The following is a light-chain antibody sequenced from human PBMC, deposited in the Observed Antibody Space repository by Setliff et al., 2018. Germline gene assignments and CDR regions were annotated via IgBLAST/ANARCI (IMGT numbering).Light chain of an antibody. CDR1: SSDVGAYNY. CDR3: SSYAGNFLFV. Sequence: QSALTQPRSVSGSPGQSVTISCTGSSSDVGAYNYVSRYQQHPGKAPKLMIYDVTKRPSGVPDRFSGSKSANTASLTISGLQAEDEADYYCSSYAGNFLFVFGIGTKVTVL. CDR2: DVT. J-gene: IGLJ1*01. V-gene: IGLV2-11*01.